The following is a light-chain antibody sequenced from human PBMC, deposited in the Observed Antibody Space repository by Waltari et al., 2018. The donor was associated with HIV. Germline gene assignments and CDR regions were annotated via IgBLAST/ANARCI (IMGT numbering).Light chain of an antibody. CDR2: EGT. CDR1: SSDVGSYNL. CDR3: CSYAGSSTWV. J-gene: IGLJ3*02. V-gene: IGLV2-23*01. Sequence: QSALTQPASVSGSPGQSITISCTGTSSDVGSYNLVSWYQQYPGKAPKLMIYEGTKRPSGVSNRVSGSRSANTASLTISGLQAEDEADYYCCSYAGSSTWVFGGGTKLTVL.